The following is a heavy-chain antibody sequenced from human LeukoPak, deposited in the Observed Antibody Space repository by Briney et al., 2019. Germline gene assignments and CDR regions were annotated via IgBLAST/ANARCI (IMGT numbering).Heavy chain of an antibody. Sequence: PGGSLRLSCAASGFTLSTYGMHWVRHAPGKGLEWVAVIWYDGSSKYYADSVKSRFTISRDNSKNTVFLQMNSRRAEDTAVYYCARGITMIQGVTYFFDYWGQGTLVTVSS. J-gene: IGHJ4*02. V-gene: IGHV3-33*01. D-gene: IGHD3-10*01. CDR3: ARGITMIQGVTYFFDY. CDR2: IWYDGSSK. CDR1: GFTLSTYG.